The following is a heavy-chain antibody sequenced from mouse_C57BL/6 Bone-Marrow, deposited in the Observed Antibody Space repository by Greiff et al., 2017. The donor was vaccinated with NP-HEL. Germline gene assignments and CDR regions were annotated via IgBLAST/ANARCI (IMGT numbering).Heavy chain of an antibody. D-gene: IGHD4-1*01. Sequence: EVKLMESGPVLVKPGASVKMSCKASGYTFTDYYMNWVKQSHGKSLEWIGVINPYNGGTSYNQKFKGKATLTVDKSSSTAYMELNSLTSEDSAVYYCAREGGTGWFAYWGQGTLVTVSA. CDR1: GYTFTDYY. V-gene: IGHV1-19*01. CDR2: INPYNGGT. CDR3: AREGGTGWFAY. J-gene: IGHJ3*01.